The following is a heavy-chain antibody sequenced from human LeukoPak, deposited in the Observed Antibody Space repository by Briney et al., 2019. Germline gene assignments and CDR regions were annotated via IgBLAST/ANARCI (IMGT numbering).Heavy chain of an antibody. Sequence: GGSLRLSCVASGFTFSIYWMSWVRQALGKGLEWVANIKQDGSEKYYVDSVKGRFIISRDNARDSLYLQMNSLRAEDTAVYYCARVGYRYYYYGMDVWGQGTTVTVSS. CDR3: ARVGYRYYYYGMDV. CDR2: IKQDGSEK. CDR1: GFTFSIYW. J-gene: IGHJ6*02. V-gene: IGHV3-7*01. D-gene: IGHD5-12*01.